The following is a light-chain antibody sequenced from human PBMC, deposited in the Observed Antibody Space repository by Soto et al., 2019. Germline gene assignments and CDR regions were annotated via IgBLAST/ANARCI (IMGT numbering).Light chain of an antibody. J-gene: IGLJ2*01. V-gene: IGLV1-40*01. CDR2: GNS. CDR3: QSYDSSLSGSVV. CDR1: SSNNGAGYD. Sequence: QSVLSQPPSVSGAPGQRVTMSCTGSSSNNGAGYDVHWYQQLPGTAPKLLIYGNSNRPSGVPDRFSGSKSGTSASLAITGLQAEDEADYYCQSYDSSLSGSVVFGGGTKLTVL.